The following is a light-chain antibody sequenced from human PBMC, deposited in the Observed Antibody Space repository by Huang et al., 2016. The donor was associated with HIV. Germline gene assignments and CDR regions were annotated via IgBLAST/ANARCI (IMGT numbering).Light chain of an antibody. CDR2: DAS. Sequence: EIVLTQSPATLSLSPGERATLSCRASQRVSSYLAWYQQKPGQAPRLLIYDASNRATGIPARFSGSGSGKDFTLTISSLEPEDFAVYYCQQRSNWLTFGGGTKVEIK. CDR1: QRVSSY. CDR3: QQRSNWLT. V-gene: IGKV3-11*01. J-gene: IGKJ4*01.